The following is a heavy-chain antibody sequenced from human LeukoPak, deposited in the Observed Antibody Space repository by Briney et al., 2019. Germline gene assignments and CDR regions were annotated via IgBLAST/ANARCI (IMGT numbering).Heavy chain of an antibody. CDR2: INHSGST. D-gene: IGHD2-2*01. J-gene: IGHJ5*02. CDR3: AGFFRTSVSWFNP. Sequence: SETLSLTCAVYGGSFSGYYWSWIRQPPGKGLEWIGEINHSGSTNYNPSLKSRVTISVDTSKNQFSLKLSSVTAADTAVYYCAGFFRTSVSWFNPWGQGTLVTVSS. V-gene: IGHV4-34*01. CDR1: GGSFSGYY.